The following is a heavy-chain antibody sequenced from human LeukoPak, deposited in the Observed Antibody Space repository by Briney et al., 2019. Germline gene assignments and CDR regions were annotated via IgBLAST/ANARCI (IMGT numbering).Heavy chain of an antibody. J-gene: IGHJ4*02. V-gene: IGHV3-48*02. CDR2: ISSSDNTI. CDR1: GFTFSSYS. CDR3: ARVHRGYSYGRLDY. Sequence: GGSLRLSCAASGFTFSSYSMNWVRQAPGKGLEWVSYISSSDNTIHYADSVKGRFTISRDNAKNSIYLEMNSLRDEDTAVYYCARVHRGYSYGRLDYWGQGTLVTVSS. D-gene: IGHD5-18*01.